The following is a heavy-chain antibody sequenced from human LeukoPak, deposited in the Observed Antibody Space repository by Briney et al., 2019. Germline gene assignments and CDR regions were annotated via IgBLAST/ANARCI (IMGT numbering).Heavy chain of an antibody. CDR2: IYHSGST. Sequence: SETLSLTCTVSGYSISSGYYWGWIRQPPGKGLEWIGSIYHSGSTYYNPSLKSRVTISVDTSKNQFSLKLSSVTAADTVVYYCARGINYYDSSGYGHWGQGTLVTVSS. J-gene: IGHJ4*02. CDR3: ARGINYYDSSGYGH. V-gene: IGHV4-38-2*02. CDR1: GYSISSGYY. D-gene: IGHD3-22*01.